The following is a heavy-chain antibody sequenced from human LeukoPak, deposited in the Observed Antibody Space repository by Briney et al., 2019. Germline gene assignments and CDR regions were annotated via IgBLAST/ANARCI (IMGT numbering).Heavy chain of an antibody. D-gene: IGHD6-19*01. CDR1: GYTFTGYY. Sequence: ASVKVSCKASGYTFTGYYMHWVRQAPGQGLEWMGWINPNSGGTNYAQKFQGRVTMTRDTSISTAYMELSRLRSDDTAVYYCARVSDVAVAGSFDYWGQGTLVTVSS. J-gene: IGHJ4*02. CDR3: ARVSDVAVAGSFDY. V-gene: IGHV1-2*02. CDR2: INPNSGGT.